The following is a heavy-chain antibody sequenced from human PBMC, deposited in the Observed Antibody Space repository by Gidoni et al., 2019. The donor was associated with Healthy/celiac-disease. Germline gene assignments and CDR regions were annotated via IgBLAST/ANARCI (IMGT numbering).Heavy chain of an antibody. CDR1: GFTFDDYA. CDR2: ISWHSGTI. Sequence: EVQLVESGGGLVQPGRSLRLSCAASGFTFDDYAMHWARQAPGKGLEWVSGISWHSGTIGYADSVKGRFTVSRDNAKNSLYLQMNSLRAEDTAFYYCAKDMGLRDDAFDIWGQGTMVTVSS. D-gene: IGHD2-21*02. V-gene: IGHV3-9*01. CDR3: AKDMGLRDDAFDI. J-gene: IGHJ3*02.